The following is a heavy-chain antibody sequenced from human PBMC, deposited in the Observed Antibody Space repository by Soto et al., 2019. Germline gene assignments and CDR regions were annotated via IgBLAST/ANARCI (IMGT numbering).Heavy chain of an antibody. CDR1: GGSISSSSYY. Sequence: SETLSLTCTVSGGSISSSSYYWGWIRQPPGKGLEWIGSIYYSGSTYYNPSLKSRVTISVDTSKNQFSLKLSSVTAADTAVYYCAAPSSSSLYYYYGMDVWGQGTTVTV. V-gene: IGHV4-39*01. D-gene: IGHD6-6*01. J-gene: IGHJ6*02. CDR2: IYYSGST. CDR3: AAPSSSSLYYYYGMDV.